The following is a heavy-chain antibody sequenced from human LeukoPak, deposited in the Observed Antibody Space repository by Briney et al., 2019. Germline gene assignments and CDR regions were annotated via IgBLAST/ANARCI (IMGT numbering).Heavy chain of an antibody. Sequence: GGSLRFSCAASGFTVSTNCMTWVRQAPGKGLEWGSTIYSGGTTYYADSVMGRFTISRHNSRNTLYLQMNSLRAEHTAVYYCARVDTVMAYYFDLWGQGTLVTVSS. CDR2: IYSGGTT. V-gene: IGHV3-53*04. CDR3: ARVDTVMAYYFDL. J-gene: IGHJ4*02. CDR1: GFTVSTNC. D-gene: IGHD5-18*01.